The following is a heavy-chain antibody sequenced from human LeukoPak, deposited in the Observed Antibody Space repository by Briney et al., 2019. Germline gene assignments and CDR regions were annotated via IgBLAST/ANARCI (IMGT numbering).Heavy chain of an antibody. CDR2: ISSSSSSYI. D-gene: IGHD3-3*01. V-gene: IGHV3-21*01. CDR3: AIDRAQLEWLSPYYYYGMDV. CDR1: GFTFSSYS. J-gene: IGHJ6*02. Sequence: GGSLRLSCAASGFTFSSYSMNWVRQAPGKGLEWVSSISSSSSSYIYYADSVKGRFTISRDNAKNSLYLQMNSLRAEDTAVYYCAIDRAQLEWLSPYYYYGMDVWGQGTTVTVSS.